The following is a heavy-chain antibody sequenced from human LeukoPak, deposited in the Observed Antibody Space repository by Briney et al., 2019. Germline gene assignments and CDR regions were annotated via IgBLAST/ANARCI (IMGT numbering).Heavy chain of an antibody. J-gene: IGHJ3*02. CDR2: IYHSGST. CDR3: ARSKGGLLPKAFDI. Sequence: SGTLSLTCAVSGGSISSSNWWSWVRQPPGKGLEGIGEIYHSGSTNYNPSLKSRVTISVDKSKNQFSLKLSSVTAADTAVYYCARSKGGLLPKAFDIWGQGTMVTVSS. CDR1: GGSISSSNW. D-gene: IGHD2-15*01. V-gene: IGHV4-4*02.